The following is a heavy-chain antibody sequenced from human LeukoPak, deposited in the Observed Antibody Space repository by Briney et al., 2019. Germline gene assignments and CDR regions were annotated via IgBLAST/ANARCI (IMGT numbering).Heavy chain of an antibody. CDR2: VYRNGSN. Sequence: SQTLSLTCSVAGGSINSGTYHGSWSRQPAGKGLEWIWRVYRNGSNNYSPSFKGRVRIPINTTKTPFFLKLTSVTAEDTAVYYCARGEVFGVATSWFDPWGQGTRVTVSS. V-gene: IGHV4-61*02. J-gene: IGHJ5*02. CDR1: GGSINSGTYH. D-gene: IGHD3-3*01. CDR3: ARGEVFGVATSWFDP.